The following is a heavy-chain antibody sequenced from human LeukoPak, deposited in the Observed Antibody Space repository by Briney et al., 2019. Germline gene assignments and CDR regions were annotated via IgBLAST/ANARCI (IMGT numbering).Heavy chain of an antibody. J-gene: IGHJ4*02. CDR1: GGTFSSYA. CDR2: IIPILGIA. Sequence: ASVKVSCKASGGTFSSYAISWVRQAPGQGLGWMGRIIPILGIANYAQKFQGRVTITADKSTSTAYMELSSLRSEDTAVYYCARDYSLGIAVATSDYWGQGTLVTVSS. D-gene: IGHD6-19*01. CDR3: ARDYSLGIAVATSDY. V-gene: IGHV1-69*04.